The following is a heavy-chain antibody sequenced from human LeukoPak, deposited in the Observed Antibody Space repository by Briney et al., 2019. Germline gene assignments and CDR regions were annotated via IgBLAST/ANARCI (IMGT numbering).Heavy chain of an antibody. CDR1: GFTFSNYA. J-gene: IGHJ4*02. D-gene: IGHD6-13*01. CDR2: ISGGGGST. V-gene: IGHV3-23*01. CDR3: ARNDRYSSSPRYYFDY. Sequence: GGSLRLSCAASGFTFSNYAMSWVRQAPGRGLEWVSTISGGGGSTYFTDSVKGRFTISRDNSKNTLHLQMNSLGAEDTALYYCARNDRYSSSPRYYFDYWGQGTLVTVSS.